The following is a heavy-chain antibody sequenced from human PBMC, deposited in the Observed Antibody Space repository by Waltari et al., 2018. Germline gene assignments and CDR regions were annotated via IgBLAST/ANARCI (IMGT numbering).Heavy chain of an antibody. D-gene: IGHD6-13*01. CDR3: ARGGAAAGNFNY. V-gene: IGHV4-31*03. Sequence: QVQLQESGPGLAKPSQPLSLTCTVSGGSVSSGGYYWSWLRQHPGKGLEWIGYIYYNGSTYYNPSLKSRVTILEGTSKNQFSLKLTSVTAADTAVYYCARGGAAAGNFNYWGQGTLVTVSS. J-gene: IGHJ4*02. CDR1: GGSVSSGGYY. CDR2: IYYNGST.